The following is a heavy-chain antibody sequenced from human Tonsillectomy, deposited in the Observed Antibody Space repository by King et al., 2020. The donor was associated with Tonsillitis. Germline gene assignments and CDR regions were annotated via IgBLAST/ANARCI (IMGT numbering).Heavy chain of an antibody. J-gene: IGHJ5*02. Sequence: VQLQESGPGLVKPSETLSLTCTVSGGSISSSSYYWGWIRQPPGKGLEWIGSIYYSGSTYNNPSLESRVTISVATSKNQFSLKLSSVTAADTAVYDCARHGRYGESVGKWFDPWGQGTLVTVSS. V-gene: IGHV4-39*01. CDR1: GGSISSSSYY. CDR3: ARHGRYGESVGKWFDP. D-gene: IGHD5-24*01. CDR2: IYYSGST.